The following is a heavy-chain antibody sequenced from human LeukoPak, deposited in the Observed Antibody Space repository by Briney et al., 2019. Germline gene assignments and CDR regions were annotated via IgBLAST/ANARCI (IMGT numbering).Heavy chain of an antibody. CDR3: AREVVTPGDSDGFDL. CDR2: IHYDGRA. D-gene: IGHD2-15*01. Sequence: SQTLSLTCTVSGGSISSANHFWSWVRQSPGEGLEWIGYIHYDGRAHYNPSLKSRVSMSLDMSKNQFSLSLSSVTAADTAIYYCAREVVTPGDSDGFDLWGQGTMVSVSS. V-gene: IGHV4-30-4*08. J-gene: IGHJ3*01. CDR1: GGSISSANHF.